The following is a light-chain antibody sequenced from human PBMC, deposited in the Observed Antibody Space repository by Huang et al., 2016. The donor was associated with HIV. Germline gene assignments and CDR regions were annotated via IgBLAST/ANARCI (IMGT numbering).Light chain of an antibody. J-gene: IGKJ5*01. V-gene: IGKV2-28*01. CDR2: SGS. CDR1: QILLHGNGYNY. Sequence: DIVMIQSPLSLSVTPGEAASISCRSSQILLHGNGYNYVEWYLQKPGQSPQLLIYSGSDRAPGVPARFSASGSGTDFSLTISSVEAEDIGIYYCMQSLQTPGTFGQGTRLDIK. CDR3: MQSLQTPGT.